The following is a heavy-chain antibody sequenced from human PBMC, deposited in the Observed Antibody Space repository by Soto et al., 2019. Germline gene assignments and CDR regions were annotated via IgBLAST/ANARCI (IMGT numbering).Heavy chain of an antibody. CDR2: IYYSGST. Sequence: SETLSLTCTVSGGSISSYYWSWIRQPPGKGLEWIGYIYYSGSTNYNPSLKSRVTISVDTSKNQFSLKLSSVTAADTAVYYCARRRDFFDYWGQGTLVTVSS. V-gene: IGHV4-59*01. CDR1: GGSISSYY. J-gene: IGHJ4*02. D-gene: IGHD3-3*01. CDR3: ARRRDFFDY.